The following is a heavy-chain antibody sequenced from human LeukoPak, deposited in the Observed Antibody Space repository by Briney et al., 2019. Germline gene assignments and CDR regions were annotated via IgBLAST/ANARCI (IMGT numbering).Heavy chain of an antibody. V-gene: IGHV3-33*06. CDR1: GLTFSNYG. Sequence: GGSLRLSCVSSGLTFSNYGMHWVRQAPGKGLEWVALIWQVGSNKYYADSVRRRVTISRDNSKNTLYLQMNSLTAEDTAVYFCAKDGDAYIEYYYYYMDVWGKGTTVTVSS. J-gene: IGHJ6*03. CDR3: AKDGDAYIEYYYYYMDV. D-gene: IGHD5-24*01. CDR2: IWQVGSNK.